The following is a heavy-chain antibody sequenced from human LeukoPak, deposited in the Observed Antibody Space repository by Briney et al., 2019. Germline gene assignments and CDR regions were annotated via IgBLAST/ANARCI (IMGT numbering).Heavy chain of an antibody. CDR1: GGSISSYY. CDR2: IYYSGST. CDR3: ARVTDCTNGVCYSDYYYYMDV. V-gene: IGHV4-59*01. D-gene: IGHD2-8*01. J-gene: IGHJ6*03. Sequence: SETLSLTCTVSGGSISSYYWSWIRQPPGKGLGWIGYIYYSGSTNYNPSLKSRVTISVDTSKNQFSLKLSSVTAADTAVYYCARVTDCTNGVCYSDYYYYMDVWGKGTAVTVSS.